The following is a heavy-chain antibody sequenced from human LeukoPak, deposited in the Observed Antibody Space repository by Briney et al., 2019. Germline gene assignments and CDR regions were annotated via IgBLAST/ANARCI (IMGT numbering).Heavy chain of an antibody. J-gene: IGHJ4*02. D-gene: IGHD4-11*01. CDR2: IWSDASDK. CDR3: AKDARRGFDYSNSLDY. CDR1: GFTFSHYG. V-gene: IGHV3-33*06. Sequence: GGSLRLSCSASGFTFSHYGMHWLRQAPGTGLEWVAVIWSDASDKYYANSVKGRFTISRDNFKNSLYLQMNSLRAEDTAVYYCAKDARRGFDYSNSLDYWGQGTRVTVSS.